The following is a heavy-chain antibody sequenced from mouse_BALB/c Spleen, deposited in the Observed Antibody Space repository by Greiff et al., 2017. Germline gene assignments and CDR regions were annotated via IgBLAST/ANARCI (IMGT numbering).Heavy chain of an antibody. CDR1: GYTFTSYT. CDR3: ARSGSGYDAMDY. Sequence: VQVVESGAELARPGASVKMSCKASGYTFTSYTMHWVKQRPGQGLEWIGYINPSSGYTNYNQKFKDKATLTADKSSSTAYMQLSSLTSEDSAVYYCARSGSGYDAMDYWGQGTSVTVSS. CDR2: INPSSGYT. V-gene: IGHV1-4*01. D-gene: IGHD3-1*01. J-gene: IGHJ4*01.